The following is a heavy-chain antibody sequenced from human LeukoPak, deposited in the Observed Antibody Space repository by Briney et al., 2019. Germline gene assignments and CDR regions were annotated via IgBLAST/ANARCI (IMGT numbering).Heavy chain of an antibody. CDR3: VRDRCGVDCYPNWFDP. Sequence: SETLSLTCAVYGGSFSGYHGTWIRQSPGKGLEWIGDVDYSGGTNYNPPLKSRVTISVDTSKNQFSLRLTSVTAADTAVYYCVRDRCGVDCYPNWFDPWGQGTLVTVSS. CDR2: VDYSGGT. J-gene: IGHJ5*02. D-gene: IGHD2-21*02. CDR1: GGSFSGYH. V-gene: IGHV4-34*01.